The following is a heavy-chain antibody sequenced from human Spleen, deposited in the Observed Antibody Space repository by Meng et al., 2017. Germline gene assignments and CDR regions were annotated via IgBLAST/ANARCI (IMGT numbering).Heavy chain of an antibody. D-gene: IGHD4-11*01. Sequence: QLQESDPGLVKPSETLSLTCTVSGGSFSDYYWSWIRQPPGKGLEWIGEINHSGSTNYNPSLENRATISVDTSQNNLSLKLSSVTAADSAVYYCARGPTTMAHDFDYWGQGTLVTVSS. CDR1: GGSFSDYY. V-gene: IGHV4-34*01. CDR3: ARGPTTMAHDFDY. CDR2: INHSGST. J-gene: IGHJ4*02.